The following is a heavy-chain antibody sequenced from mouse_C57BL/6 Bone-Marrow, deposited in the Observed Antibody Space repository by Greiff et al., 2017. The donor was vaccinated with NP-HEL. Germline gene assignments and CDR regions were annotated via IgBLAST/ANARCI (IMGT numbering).Heavy chain of an antibody. CDR3: ARTPLYYGNYYWYFDV. J-gene: IGHJ1*03. V-gene: IGHV2-2*01. CDR1: GFSLTSYG. CDR2: IWSGGST. Sequence: QVHVKQSGPGLVQPSQSLSITCTVSGFSLTSYGVHWVRQSPGKGLEWLGVIWSGGSTDYNAAFISRLSISKDNSKSQVFFKMNSLQADDTAIYYCARTPLYYGNYYWYFDVWGTGTTVTVSS. D-gene: IGHD2-1*01.